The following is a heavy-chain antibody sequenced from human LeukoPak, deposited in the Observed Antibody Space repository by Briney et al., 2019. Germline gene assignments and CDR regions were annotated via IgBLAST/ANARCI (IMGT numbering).Heavy chain of an antibody. Sequence: PGGSLRLSCAASGFTFSSYGMSWVRQAPGKGLEWVSAISGSGGSTYYADSVKGRFTISRDNSKNTLYLQMNSLRAEDTAVYYCAKGLLWFGELLDAFDIWGQGTMVTVSS. CDR3: AKGLLWFGELLDAFDI. V-gene: IGHV3-23*01. D-gene: IGHD3-10*01. CDR2: ISGSGGST. J-gene: IGHJ3*02. CDR1: GFTFSSYG.